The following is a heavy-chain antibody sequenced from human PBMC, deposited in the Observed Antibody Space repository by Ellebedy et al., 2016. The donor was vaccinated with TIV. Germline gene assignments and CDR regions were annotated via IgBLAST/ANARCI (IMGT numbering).Heavy chain of an antibody. Sequence: ASSVKVSCKASGYTFTTFDINWVRQPSGQGREWMGWMNPKSGNTVYSQKFQGRVTMTSNTPMNTAYMDLTLLRSEDTAVYYCTRGGTKGENKWFDPWGQGTLVIVSS. CDR2: MNPKSGNT. CDR3: TRGGTKGENKWFDP. V-gene: IGHV1-8*01. CDR1: GYTFTTFD. J-gene: IGHJ5*02. D-gene: IGHD3-10*01.